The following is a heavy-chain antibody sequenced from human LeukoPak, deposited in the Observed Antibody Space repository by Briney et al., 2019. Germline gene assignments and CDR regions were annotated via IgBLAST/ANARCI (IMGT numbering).Heavy chain of an antibody. Sequence: SETLSLTCTVSGGTISTYYWSWNRPHPGKELEWIGYSEYSGSTNYNPSLKSRVTISVYTSKNQCSLKLSSVAAADTAVYYCTRNFGAYSFDIWGQGTMVTVSS. CDR3: TRNFGAYSFDI. D-gene: IGHD2-21*01. V-gene: IGHV4-59*01. CDR2: SEYSGST. J-gene: IGHJ3*02. CDR1: GGTISTYY.